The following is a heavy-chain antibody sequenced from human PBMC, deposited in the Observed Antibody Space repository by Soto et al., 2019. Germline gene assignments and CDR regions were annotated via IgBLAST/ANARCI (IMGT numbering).Heavy chain of an antibody. Sequence: PGGSLRLSCAASGFTFSSYAMSWVRQAPGKGLEWVSVISGSGGSTYYADPVKGRFTISRDNSKNTLYLQMNSLRAEDTAVYYCSKDPRSGFNFYHWGSYLFVYWGQGTLVTVSS. D-gene: IGHD3-16*01. V-gene: IGHV3-23*01. CDR3: SKDPRSGFNFYHWGSYLFVY. J-gene: IGHJ4*02. CDR2: ISGSGGST. CDR1: GFTFSSYA.